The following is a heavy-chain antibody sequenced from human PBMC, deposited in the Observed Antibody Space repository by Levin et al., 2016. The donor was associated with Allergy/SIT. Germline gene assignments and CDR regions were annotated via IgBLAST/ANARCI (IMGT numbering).Heavy chain of an antibody. CDR3: ARGQKEYYDSNGYYYGMDV. D-gene: IGHD3-22*01. J-gene: IGHJ6*02. Sequence: SVKVSCKASGGTFSSYTINWVRQAPGQGLEWMGRIIPILNIPNYAQKLQGRVTITADKSTSTAYMELSSLGSEDTAVYYCARGQKEYYDSNGYYYGMDVWGQGTTVTVSS. CDR1: GGTFSSYT. V-gene: IGHV1-69*02. CDR2: IIPILNIP.